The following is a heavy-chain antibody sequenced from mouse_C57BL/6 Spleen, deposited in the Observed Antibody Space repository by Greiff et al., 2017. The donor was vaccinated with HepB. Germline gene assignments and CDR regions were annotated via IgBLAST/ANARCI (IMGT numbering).Heavy chain of an antibody. V-gene: IGHV14-4*01. Sequence: LVESGAELVRPGASVKLSCTASGFNIKDDYMHWVKQRPEQGLEWIGWIDPENGDTEYASKFQGKATITADTSSNTAYLQLSSLTSEDTAVYYCTTLRRGFAYWGQGTLVTVSA. J-gene: IGHJ3*01. CDR2: IDPENGDT. D-gene: IGHD2-12*01. CDR1: GFNIKDDY. CDR3: TTLRRGFAY.